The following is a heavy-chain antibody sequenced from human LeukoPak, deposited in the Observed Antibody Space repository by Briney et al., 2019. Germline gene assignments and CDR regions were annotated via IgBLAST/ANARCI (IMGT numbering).Heavy chain of an antibody. CDR2: ISGSGGST. CDR1: GFTFSSYA. CDR3: AKDHSLIVVVPAANWN. V-gene: IGHV3-23*01. J-gene: IGHJ4*02. Sequence: GGSLRLSCAASGFTFSSYAMSWVRQAPGKGLEWVSAISGSGGSTYYADSVKGRFTISRDNSKNTLYLQMNSLRAEDTAVYYCAKDHSLIVVVPAANWNWGQGTLVTVSS. D-gene: IGHD2-2*01.